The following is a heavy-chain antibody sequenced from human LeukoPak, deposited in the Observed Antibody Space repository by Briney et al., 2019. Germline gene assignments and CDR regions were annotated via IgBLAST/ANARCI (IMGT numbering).Heavy chain of an antibody. CDR1: GYGFTNYW. Sequence: GESLKISCKNYGYGFTNYWIGWVRQMPGKGLEWMGIIYLGDSDTRYSPSFQGQVTISADESINTAYVQWSSLKASDTAMYYCAICRDGYNFCYFDNWGQGTLVTVSS. J-gene: IGHJ4*02. V-gene: IGHV5-51*01. CDR3: AICRDGYNFCYFDN. CDR2: IYLGDSDT. D-gene: IGHD5-24*01.